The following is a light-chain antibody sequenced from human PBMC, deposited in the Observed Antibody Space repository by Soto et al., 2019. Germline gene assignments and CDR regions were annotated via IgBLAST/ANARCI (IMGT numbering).Light chain of an antibody. CDR1: SSDVGGFNS. J-gene: IGLJ1*01. CDR2: DVV. Sequence: QSVLTQPASVSGSPGQSITISCTGTSSDVGGFNSVSWYQLRPGTAPKLILYDVVDRPSGVSYRFSGSKSGNTASLTISGLQAADEAYYFRSPSTCTMTTFSGIWTKVTVL. CDR3: SPSTCTMTTF. V-gene: IGLV2-14*03.